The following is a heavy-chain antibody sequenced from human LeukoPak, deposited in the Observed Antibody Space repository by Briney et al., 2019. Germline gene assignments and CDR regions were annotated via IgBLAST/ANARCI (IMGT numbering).Heavy chain of an antibody. CDR3: ATGYTAQMFDYFDY. J-gene: IGHJ4*02. CDR2: FDPEDGET. CDR1: GYTLTELS. Sequence: ASVKVSCKVSGYTLTELSMHWVRQAPGKGLEWMGGFDPEDGETIYAQKFQGRVTMTEDTSTDTAYMELSSLRSEDTAVYYCATGYTAQMFDYFDYWGQGTLVTVSS. D-gene: IGHD2-2*02. V-gene: IGHV1-24*01.